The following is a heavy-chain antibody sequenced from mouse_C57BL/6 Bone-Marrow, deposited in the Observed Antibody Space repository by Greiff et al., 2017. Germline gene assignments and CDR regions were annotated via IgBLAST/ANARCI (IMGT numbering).Heavy chain of an antibody. CDR1: GFNIKDDY. J-gene: IGHJ4*01. D-gene: IGHD1-1*01. CDR3: TTDYYGSSSAMDY. V-gene: IGHV14-4*01. Sequence: VQLQQSGAELVRPGASVKLSCTASGFNIKDDYMHWVKQRPEQGLEWIGWIDPENGDTEYASKFQGKATITADTSSNTAYLQLSSLTSEDTAVYYCTTDYYGSSSAMDYWGQGTSVTVSS. CDR2: IDPENGDT.